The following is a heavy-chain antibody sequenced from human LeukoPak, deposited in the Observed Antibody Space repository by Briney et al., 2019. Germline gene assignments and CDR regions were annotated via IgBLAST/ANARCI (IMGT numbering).Heavy chain of an antibody. CDR3: ARLPPGVTTQHDAFDI. Sequence: GESLKISCKGSGXTFTSYWIGWVRQMPGKGLDWMGIIYPGDSATRYSPSFQGQVTISADKSISTAYLQWSSLKASDTAMYYCARLPPGVTTQHDAFDIWGQGTMVTVSS. J-gene: IGHJ3*02. CDR2: IYPGDSAT. D-gene: IGHD4-17*01. V-gene: IGHV5-51*01. CDR1: GXTFTSYW.